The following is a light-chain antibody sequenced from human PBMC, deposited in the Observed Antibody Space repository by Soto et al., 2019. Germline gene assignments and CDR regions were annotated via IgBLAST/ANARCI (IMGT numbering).Light chain of an antibody. J-gene: IGKJ4*01. CDR2: ASS. V-gene: IGKV1-39*01. CDR1: QSISSH. Sequence: DIPMTQSPSSLSASVGDRVTITCRASQSISSHLNWYQQKPGKAPKLLIYASSNLQSGVPSRFSGSGSGTEFTLTISSLQPEDFDTYYCQQSYSNIQDLTFGGGTKVEI. CDR3: QQSYSNIQDLT.